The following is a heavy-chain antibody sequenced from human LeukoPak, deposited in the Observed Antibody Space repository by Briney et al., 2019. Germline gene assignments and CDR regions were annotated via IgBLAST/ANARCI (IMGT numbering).Heavy chain of an antibody. Sequence: GGSLRLSCAASGFTFSSYWMHWVRQAPGKGLVWVSRINSDGTSTNYADSVKGRFTFSRDNAKNTLFLQMNSLRAEDTAVYYCARGGIRFIDYWGQGTLVTVSS. CDR1: GFTFSSYW. J-gene: IGHJ4*02. D-gene: IGHD3-10*01. V-gene: IGHV3-74*01. CDR2: INSDGTST. CDR3: ARGGIRFIDY.